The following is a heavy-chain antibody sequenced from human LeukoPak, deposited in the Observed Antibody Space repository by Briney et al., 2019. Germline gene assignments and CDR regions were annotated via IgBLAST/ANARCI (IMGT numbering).Heavy chain of an antibody. D-gene: IGHD1-26*01. V-gene: IGHV1-69*13. Sequence: SVKVSCKASGYTFTSYGISWVRQAPGQGLEWMGGIIPIFGTANYAQKFQGRVTITADESTSTAYMELSSLRSEDTAVYYCARSSLVGEGAFDIWGQGTMVTVSS. CDR3: ARSSLVGEGAFDI. J-gene: IGHJ3*02. CDR2: IIPIFGTA. CDR1: GYTFTSYG.